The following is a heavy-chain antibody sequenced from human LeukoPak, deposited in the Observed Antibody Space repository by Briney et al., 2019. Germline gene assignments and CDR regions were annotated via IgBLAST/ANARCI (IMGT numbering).Heavy chain of an antibody. CDR2: ISHDGSNK. CDR1: GFIFSSYG. V-gene: IGHV3-30*03. D-gene: IGHD3-22*01. CDR3: SGYNWFDP. Sequence: GGSLRLSCAASGFIFSSYGMHWVRQAPGKGLEWVAVISHDGSNKYYADSVKGRFTISRDNSKSTLYLQMNSLRAEDTAVYYCSGYNWFDPWGQGTLVTVSS. J-gene: IGHJ5*02.